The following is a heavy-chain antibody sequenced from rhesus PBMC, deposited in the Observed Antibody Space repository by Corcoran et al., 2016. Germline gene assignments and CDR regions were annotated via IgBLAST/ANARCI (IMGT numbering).Heavy chain of an antibody. CDR3: AWARGSWGYYCAD. CDR2: IDSSGGKT. Sequence: QVQLQESGPGLLKPSATLALTCAVSGGYISGGYGGGWIRTHQGKGQEWIGSIDSSGGKTYDNPSPKSRVNIPTGQSKNQFSLKLSSGTAAYTAVYDCAWARGSWGYYCADWGQGVLVTVSS. D-gene: IGHD6-25*01. V-gene: IGHV4-76*01. CDR1: GGYISGGYG. J-gene: IGHJ4*01.